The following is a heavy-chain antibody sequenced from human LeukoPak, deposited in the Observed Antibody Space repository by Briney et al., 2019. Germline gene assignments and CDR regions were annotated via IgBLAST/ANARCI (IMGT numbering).Heavy chain of an antibody. CDR2: ISAYNGNT. J-gene: IGHJ5*02. V-gene: IGHV1-18*01. CDR3: ARDRQILWFGESYNNWLDP. Sequence: ASVKVSCKASGYTFTSYGISWVRQAPGQGLEWMGWISAYNGNTNYAQKLQGRVTMTTDTSTSTAYMELRSLRSDDTAVYYCARDRQILWFGESYNNWLDPWGQGTLVTVSS. CDR1: GYTFTSYG. D-gene: IGHD3-10*01.